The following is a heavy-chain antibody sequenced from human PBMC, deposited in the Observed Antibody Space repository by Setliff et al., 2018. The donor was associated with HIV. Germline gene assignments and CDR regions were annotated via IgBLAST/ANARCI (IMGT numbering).Heavy chain of an antibody. D-gene: IGHD3-16*01. CDR3: ARGGRRSGSTAFDI. CDR1: GGSISSYY. V-gene: IGHV4-4*09. CDR2: IYTSGST. Sequence: LSLTCTVSGGSISSYYWSWIRQPPGKGLEWIGYIYTSGSTNYNPSLKSRVTISVDTSKNQFSLKLSSVTAADTAVYYCARGGRRSGSTAFDIWGQGTMVTVSS. J-gene: IGHJ3*02.